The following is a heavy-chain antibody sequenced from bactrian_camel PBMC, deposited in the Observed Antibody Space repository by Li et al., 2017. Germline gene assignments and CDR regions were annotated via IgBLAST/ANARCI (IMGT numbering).Heavy chain of an antibody. CDR1: GFIFSADH. Sequence: VQLVESGGGSVQAGGSLVLSCAASGFIFSADHMIWVRQAPGKGLEWVSGINSGSGSTYYADSVRDRFTISRDNAKNTISLQMNSLKSDDTALYYCATNAANFVFWGQGTQVTVS. CDR2: INSGSGST. J-gene: IGHJ4*01. V-gene: IGHV3S40*01. CDR3: ATNAANFVF.